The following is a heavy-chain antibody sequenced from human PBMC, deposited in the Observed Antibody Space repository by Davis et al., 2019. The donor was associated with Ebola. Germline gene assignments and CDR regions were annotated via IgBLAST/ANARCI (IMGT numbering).Heavy chain of an antibody. CDR3: ARAGQTTVTIDY. Sequence: ASVKVSCKASGYTFTGYYMHWVRQAPGQGLEWMGWINPNSGGTNYAQKFQGRVTMTRDTSISTTYMEVSSLRSDDTAVYYCARAGQTTVTIDYWGQGTLVTVSS. CDR1: GYTFTGYY. CDR2: INPNSGGT. J-gene: IGHJ4*02. D-gene: IGHD4-11*01. V-gene: IGHV1-2*02.